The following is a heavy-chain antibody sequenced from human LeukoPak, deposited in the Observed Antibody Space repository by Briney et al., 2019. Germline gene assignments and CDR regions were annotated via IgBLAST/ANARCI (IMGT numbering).Heavy chain of an antibody. CDR1: GFTVSRTY. D-gene: IGHD3/OR15-3a*01. CDR3: ARDPSGTGTGFDI. CDR2: IYEGGDI. Sequence: GGSLRLSCAALGFTVSRTYTRWVRQAPGKGLEWVSVIYEGGDIYYADSVRGRFAISRDNSKNTVYLQMNGLRGEDTAVYYCARDPSGTGTGFDIWGQGTMVTVSS. V-gene: IGHV3-66*01. J-gene: IGHJ3*02.